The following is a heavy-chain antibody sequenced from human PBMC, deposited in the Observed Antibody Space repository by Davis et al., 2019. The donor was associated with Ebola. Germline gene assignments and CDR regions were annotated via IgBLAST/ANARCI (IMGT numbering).Heavy chain of an antibody. CDR2: INHSGST. CDR1: GGSFSGYY. Sequence: SETLSLTCAVYGGSFSGYYWSWIRQPPGKGLEWIGEINHSGSTNYNPSLKSRVTISVDTSKNQLSLKLSSVTAADTAVYYCARIEWPYYYYGMDVWGQGTTVTVSS. V-gene: IGHV4-34*01. D-gene: IGHD3-3*01. J-gene: IGHJ6*02. CDR3: ARIEWPYYYYGMDV.